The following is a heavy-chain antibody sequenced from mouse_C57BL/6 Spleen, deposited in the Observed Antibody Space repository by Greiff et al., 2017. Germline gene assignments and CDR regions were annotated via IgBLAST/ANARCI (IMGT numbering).Heavy chain of an antibody. CDR1: GYAFSSSW. CDR2: IYPGDGDT. Sequence: VQLQQSGPELVKPGASVKISCKASGYAFSSSWLNWVKQRPGKGLEWIGRIYPGDGDTNYNGKFKGKATLTADKSSSTAYMQLSSLTSEDSAVYFCANYGNFDYGGQGTTLTVSS. D-gene: IGHD2-1*01. J-gene: IGHJ2*01. V-gene: IGHV1-82*01. CDR3: ANYGNFDY.